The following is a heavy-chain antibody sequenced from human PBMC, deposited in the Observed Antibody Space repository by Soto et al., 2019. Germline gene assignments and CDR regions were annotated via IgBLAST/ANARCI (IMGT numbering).Heavy chain of an antibody. J-gene: IGHJ4*02. V-gene: IGHV1-18*01. CDR2: ISAYNGNT. CDR1: GYTFTSYG. D-gene: IGHD3-22*01. Sequence: QVQLVQSGAEVKKPGASVKVSCKASGYTFTSYGISWVRQAPGQGLEWMGWISAYNGNTNYAQKLQGRVTMTTDTSTSTAYMELRSLRSDDTAVYYCARDQGHRYYDSSGPTVDYWGQGTLVTVSS. CDR3: ARDQGHRYYDSSGPTVDY.